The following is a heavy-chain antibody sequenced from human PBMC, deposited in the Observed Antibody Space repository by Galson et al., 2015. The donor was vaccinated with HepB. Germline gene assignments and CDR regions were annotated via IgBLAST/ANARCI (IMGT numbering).Heavy chain of an antibody. V-gene: IGHV4-59*01. CDR2: VYHSGNT. J-gene: IGHJ4*02. D-gene: IGHD2-8*02. Sequence: SETLSLTCTVSGGSIRSSFWSWIRQPPGKGLEWIGYVYHSGNTNYNPSLKSRVTISVDSSKKQFSLNLRSVTAADTAVYYCARYTPLPGGYYFDFWGQGILVPVSS. CDR3: ARYTPLPGGYYFDF. CDR1: GGSIRSSF.